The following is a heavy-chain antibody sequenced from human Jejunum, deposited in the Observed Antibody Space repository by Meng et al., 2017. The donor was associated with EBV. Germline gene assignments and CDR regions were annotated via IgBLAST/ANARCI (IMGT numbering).Heavy chain of an antibody. CDR2: IHTDNGGT. D-gene: IGHD2-15*01. V-gene: IGHV1-3*04. CDR1: GYTFNSYA. J-gene: IGHJ4*02. Sequence: QVQLVPAGAEVNEPGASVKVSCKASGYTFNSYAIHWVRQAPGQRLEWMGWIHTDNGGTKYSQEFQDRVTITRDTSASTAYMEISSLRSEDTAVYYCVKKGTRLTTHGYHFDYWGQGTLVTVSS. CDR3: VKKGTRLTTHGYHFDY.